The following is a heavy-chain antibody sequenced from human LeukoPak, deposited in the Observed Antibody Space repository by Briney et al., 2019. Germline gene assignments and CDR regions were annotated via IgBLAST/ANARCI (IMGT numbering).Heavy chain of an antibody. V-gene: IGHV4-59*01. J-gene: IGHJ4*02. CDR1: GGCISRYY. D-gene: IGHD6-13*01. CDR2: IYYSGCT. Sequence: SDTEALPYTVCGGCISRYYWMWIRQPPGKGLEGIGYIYYSGCTNYNPSLKSRVTISVDTSKNQFSLKLSSVTAADTAVYYCAREPAAGTVYDYWGQGTLVTVSS. CDR3: AREPAAGTVYDY.